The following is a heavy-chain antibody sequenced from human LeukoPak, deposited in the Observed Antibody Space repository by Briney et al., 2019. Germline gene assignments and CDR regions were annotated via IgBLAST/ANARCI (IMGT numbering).Heavy chain of an antibody. V-gene: IGHV4-4*07. Sequence: SETLSLTCSVSGGSINSEDHSWTWIRQPAGKGLEWIGRIYTSGSTNYNPSLKSRVTMSVDTSKNQFSLKLSSVTAADTAVYYCARGYIAAAATGAFDIWGQGTMVTVSS. CDR3: ARGYIAAAATGAFDI. CDR2: IYTSGST. J-gene: IGHJ3*02. D-gene: IGHD6-13*01. CDR1: GGSINSEDHS.